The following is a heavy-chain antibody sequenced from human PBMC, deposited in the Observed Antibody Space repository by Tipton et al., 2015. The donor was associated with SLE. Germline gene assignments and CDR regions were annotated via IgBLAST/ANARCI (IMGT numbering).Heavy chain of an antibody. J-gene: IGHJ6*02. CDR2: ISGSGGST. V-gene: IGHV3-23*01. CDR1: GFTFSNYA. CDR3: ARAPRRYYYYGMDV. Sequence: GSLRLSCAASGFTFSNYAMNWVRQAPGKGLEWVSLISGSGGSTYYADSVKGRFTISRDNAKNSLYLQMNSLRDEDTAVYYCARAPRRYYYYGMDVWGQGTTVTVSS.